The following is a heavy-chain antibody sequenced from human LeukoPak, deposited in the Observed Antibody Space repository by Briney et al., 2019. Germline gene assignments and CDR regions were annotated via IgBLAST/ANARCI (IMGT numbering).Heavy chain of an antibody. V-gene: IGHV3-13*01. CDR1: GFTFCDYD. CDR3: ARVAKERVGGVYYFDY. J-gene: IGHJ4*02. Sequence: PGGSLRLSCPASGFTFCDYDMRWVRQATGKGLECVSPIGAAGDTYYTGSLKGRFTISRENAKNSLYLQMNSLRAGDTAVYYCARVAKERVGGVYYFDYWGQGTLVTVSS. D-gene: IGHD1-1*01. CDR2: IGAAGDT.